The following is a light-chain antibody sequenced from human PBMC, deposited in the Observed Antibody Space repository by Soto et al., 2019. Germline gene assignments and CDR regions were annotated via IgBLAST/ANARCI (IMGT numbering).Light chain of an antibody. Sequence: AIRMTQSPSSFSASTGDRVTITCRASQGISSHLVWYQVKPGKAPRLLIYTASYLESGVPSRFSGSGSGTDFPLTLSSLQSEDFAVYYCQQYFSYPLTFGGGTKVEIK. J-gene: IGKJ4*01. CDR2: TAS. V-gene: IGKV1-8*01. CDR3: QQYFSYPLT. CDR1: QGISSH.